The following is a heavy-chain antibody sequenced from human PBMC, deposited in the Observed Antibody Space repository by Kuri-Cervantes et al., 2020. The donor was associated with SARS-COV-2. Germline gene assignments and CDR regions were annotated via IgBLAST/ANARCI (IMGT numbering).Heavy chain of an antibody. CDR2: ILHDGNNK. V-gene: IGHV3-30-3*01. D-gene: IGHD6-6*01. Sequence: GGSLRLSCAASGFTFSLFAMHWVRQAPGQGLEWVAVILHDGNNKYYADSVKGRFTISRDNSKNTLYLQMNSLRAEDTAVYYCAKEGGSSPATGAFDIWGQGTMVTVSS. CDR1: GFTFSLFA. J-gene: IGHJ3*02. CDR3: AKEGGSSPATGAFDI.